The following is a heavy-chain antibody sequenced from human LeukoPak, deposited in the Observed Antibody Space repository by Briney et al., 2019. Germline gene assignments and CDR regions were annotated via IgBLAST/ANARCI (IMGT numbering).Heavy chain of an antibody. CDR3: ARDLLDSFDI. Sequence: SQTHSLTCAISGDSVSSNSAAWNWIRQSPSRGLEWLGRTYYRSKWFNDYAVSVKGRITINPETSKNQFSLQLNSVTPEDTAVYYCARDLLDSFDIWGQGTMVTVSS. CDR2: TYYRSKWFN. J-gene: IGHJ3*02. CDR1: GDSVSSNSAA. V-gene: IGHV6-1*01.